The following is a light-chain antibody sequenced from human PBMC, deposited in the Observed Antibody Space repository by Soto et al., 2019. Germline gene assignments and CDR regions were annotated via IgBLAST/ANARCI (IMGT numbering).Light chain of an antibody. CDR2: DAS. J-gene: IGKJ1*01. CDR1: QSISSY. V-gene: IGKV3-11*01. CDR3: QQITDWTPQWT. Sequence: VVLTQSPDTLSFPPGERATLSCRASQSISSYLAWYQQKPGQAPRLLIYDASSRATGIPARFSGSGSGTDFTLTISSLEPEDFAVYYCQQITDWTPQWTFGQGTKVEIX.